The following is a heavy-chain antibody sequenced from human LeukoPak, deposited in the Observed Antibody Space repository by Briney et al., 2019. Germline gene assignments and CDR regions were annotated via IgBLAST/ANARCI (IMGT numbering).Heavy chain of an antibody. Sequence: QPGRSLRLSCAASGFTFSSYGMHWVRQAPGKGLEWVAVISYDGSNKYYADSVKGRFTISRDNSKNTLYLQMNSLRAEDTAVYYCAKGPTYYYDSSGYFDYWGQGALVTVSS. CDR2: ISYDGSNK. CDR3: AKGPTYYYDSSGYFDY. CDR1: GFTFSSYG. V-gene: IGHV3-30*18. J-gene: IGHJ4*02. D-gene: IGHD3-22*01.